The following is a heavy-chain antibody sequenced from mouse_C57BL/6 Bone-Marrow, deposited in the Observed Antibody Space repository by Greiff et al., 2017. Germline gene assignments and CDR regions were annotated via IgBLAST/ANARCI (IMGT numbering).Heavy chain of an antibody. CDR1: GYTFTSYW. J-gene: IGHJ1*03. D-gene: IGHD2-5*01. CDR3: ARPYYSNYWYFEV. CDR2: IYPGSGST. V-gene: IGHV1-55*01. Sequence: QVKLQQPGAELVQPGASVKMSCKSSGYTFTSYWITWVKQRPGQGLEWIGDIYPGSGSTNYNEKFKSKATLTVDTSSSTAYMQLSSLTSEDSAVYYGARPYYSNYWYFEVWGTGTTVTVSS.